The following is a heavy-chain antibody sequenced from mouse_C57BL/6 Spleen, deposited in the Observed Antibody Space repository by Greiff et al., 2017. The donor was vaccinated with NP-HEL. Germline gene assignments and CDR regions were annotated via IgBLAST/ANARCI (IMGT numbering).Heavy chain of an antibody. CDR1: GFTFSDYG. V-gene: IGHV5-17*01. CDR3: ARDYYGNGDAMDY. CDR2: ISSGSSTI. J-gene: IGHJ4*01. Sequence: EVQRVESGGGLVKPGGSLKLSCAASGFTFSDYGMHWVRQAPEKGLEWVAYISSGSSTIYYADTVKRRFTIARDNAKNTLFLQMTSLRSEDTAMYYCARDYYGNGDAMDYWGQGTSVTVSS. D-gene: IGHD2-1*01.